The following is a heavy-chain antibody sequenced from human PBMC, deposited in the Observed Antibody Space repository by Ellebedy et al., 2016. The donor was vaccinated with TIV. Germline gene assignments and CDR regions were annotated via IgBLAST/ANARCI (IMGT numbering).Heavy chain of an antibody. V-gene: IGHV4-59*01. CDR2: NYFSGST. D-gene: IGHD2-15*01. CDR3: ARVGIVGGSLDS. J-gene: IGHJ4*02. CDR1: GCSISSYY. Sequence: SETLSLTCTVSGCSISSYYWSWIRQPPGKGLEWIGYNYFSGSTNYNPSLKSRVTIAVDTSKNQFSLRLTSVTAADTAVYYCARVGIVGGSLDSWGQGALVTVSS.